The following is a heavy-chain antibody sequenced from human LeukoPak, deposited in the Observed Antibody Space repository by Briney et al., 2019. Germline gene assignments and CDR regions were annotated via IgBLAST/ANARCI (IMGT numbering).Heavy chain of an antibody. Sequence: AVTLRRSCEASGFTCSGYALVWVPQAPGKGLVGVSSITIGGGRTDYADSLKGRFTISRDNSNNTLSLQMSSLRAEDTAVYYCAKGERPQFLTHTYDYWGQGTEVTVPS. CDR3: AKGERPQFLTHTYDY. V-gene: IGHV3-23*01. CDR1: GFTCSGYA. CDR2: ITIGGGRT. J-gene: IGHJ4*02. D-gene: IGHD3-3*01.